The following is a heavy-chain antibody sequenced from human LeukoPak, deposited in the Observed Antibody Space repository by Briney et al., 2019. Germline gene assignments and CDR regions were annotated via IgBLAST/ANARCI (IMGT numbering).Heavy chain of an antibody. CDR3: ARLNSYGPNYYYGMDV. D-gene: IGHD5-18*01. J-gene: IGHJ6*02. Sequence: SETLSLTCTVSGGSISSYYWSWIRQPPGKGLEWIGYIYYSGSTNYNPSLKSRVTISVDTSKNQFSLKLSSVTAADTAVYYCARLNSYGPNYYYGMDVWGQGTTVTVS. V-gene: IGHV4-59*01. CDR1: GGSISSYY. CDR2: IYYSGST.